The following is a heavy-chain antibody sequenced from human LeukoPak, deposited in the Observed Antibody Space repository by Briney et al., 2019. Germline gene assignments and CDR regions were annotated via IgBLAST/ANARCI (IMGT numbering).Heavy chain of an antibody. D-gene: IGHD3-22*01. V-gene: IGHV3-23*01. J-gene: IGHJ4*02. CDR1: GFTFSSYA. CDR2: ISGSGGST. CDR3: AKGDPPLYYYDSSGYLYYFDY. Sequence: GGSLRLSCAASGFTFSSYAMSWVRQAPGKGLEWVSAISGSGGSTYYADSVKGRFTISGDNSKNTLYLQMNRLRAEHTAVYHCAKGDPPLYYYDSSGYLYYFDYWGQGTLVTVSS.